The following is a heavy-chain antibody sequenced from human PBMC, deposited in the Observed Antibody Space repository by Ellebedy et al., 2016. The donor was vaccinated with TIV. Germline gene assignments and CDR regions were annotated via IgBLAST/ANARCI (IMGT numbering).Heavy chain of an antibody. J-gene: IGHJ4*02. Sequence: SVKVSCKASGGTFNSNAISWVRQAPGQGLEWMGGIIAIFGTANYAQKFQGRVTITADESTSTVYMELSSLTADDTAAYYCARYSGYHFRGNYFDYWGQGTLVTVSS. D-gene: IGHD5-12*01. CDR1: GGTFNSNA. CDR2: IIAIFGTA. V-gene: IGHV1-69*13. CDR3: ARYSGYHFRGNYFDY.